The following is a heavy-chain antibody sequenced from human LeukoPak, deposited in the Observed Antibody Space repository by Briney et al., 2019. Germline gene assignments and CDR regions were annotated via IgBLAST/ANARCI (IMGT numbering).Heavy chain of an antibody. CDR3: ARAGQSFPYSFDY. J-gene: IGHJ4*02. CDR2: IYYSGST. V-gene: IGHV4-59*01. D-gene: IGHD3-10*01. Sequence: SETLSLTCTVSGGSISSYYWSWIRQPPGKGLEWIGYIYYSGSTNYNPSLKSRVTISVDTSKNQFSLKLSSVTAADTAVYYCARAGQSFPYSFDYWGQGTLVTVSS. CDR1: GGSISSYY.